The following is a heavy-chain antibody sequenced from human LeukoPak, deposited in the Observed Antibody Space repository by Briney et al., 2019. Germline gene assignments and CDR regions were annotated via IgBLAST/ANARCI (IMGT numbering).Heavy chain of an antibody. J-gene: IGHJ4*02. CDR2: ISSSSSTI. D-gene: IGHD4-17*01. Sequence: GGSLRLSRAASGFTFGKDDFHWVRQAPGKGLEWVSYISSSSSTIYYADSVKGRFTISRDNAKNSLYLQMNSLRAEDTAVYYCARGVTTFDYWGQGTLVTVSS. CDR3: ARGVTTFDY. V-gene: IGHV3-48*04. CDR1: GFTFGKDD.